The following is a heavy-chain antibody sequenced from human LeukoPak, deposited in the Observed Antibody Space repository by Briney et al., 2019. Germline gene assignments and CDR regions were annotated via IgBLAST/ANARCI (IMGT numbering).Heavy chain of an antibody. Sequence: ASVKVSFKASGYTFTGYYMHWVRQAPGQGLEWMGWINPNSGGTNYAQKFQGRVTMTRDTSISTAYMELSRLGSDDTAVYYCARGAVLRYFDWSPYGMDVWGQGTTVTVSS. D-gene: IGHD3-9*01. J-gene: IGHJ6*02. CDR3: ARGAVLRYFDWSPYGMDV. V-gene: IGHV1-2*02. CDR2: INPNSGGT. CDR1: GYTFTGYY.